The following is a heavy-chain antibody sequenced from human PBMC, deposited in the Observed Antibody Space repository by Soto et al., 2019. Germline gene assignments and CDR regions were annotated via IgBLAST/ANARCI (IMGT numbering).Heavy chain of an antibody. V-gene: IGHV3-33*01. J-gene: IGHJ4*02. CDR3: ARDPGQDEAMDY. CDR1: GLTFSNFG. Sequence: QVQVVESGGGVVQPGRSLRLSCVASGLTFSNFGMHWVRQAPGKGLEWVAVIWPDGKNKYYADSAKGRFTVSRDNSKNTMYLQMNSLTAEDTAVYYCARDPGQDEAMDYWGQGTLVTVSS. CDR2: IWPDGKNK.